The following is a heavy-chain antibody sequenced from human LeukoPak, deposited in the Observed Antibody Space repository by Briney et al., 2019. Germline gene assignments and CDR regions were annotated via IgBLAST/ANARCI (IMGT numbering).Heavy chain of an antibody. J-gene: IGHJ3*02. Sequence: SETLSLTCSVSGXAIRSYCWSWIRQSPGRRLEWIGDISYSGGTRYNPSLESRVTMSQDTSKNQFSLKLNSVTAADSAVYYCARETDLTVAGGFRNAFDIWGQGTRVTVSS. D-gene: IGHD6-19*01. CDR3: ARETDLTVAGGFRNAFDI. CDR1: GXAIRSYC. CDR2: ISYSGGT. V-gene: IGHV4-59*12.